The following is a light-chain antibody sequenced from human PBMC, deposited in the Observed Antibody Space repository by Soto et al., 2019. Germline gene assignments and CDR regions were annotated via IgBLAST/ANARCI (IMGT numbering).Light chain of an antibody. V-gene: IGKV3-11*01. Sequence: EIVLTQSPGTLSLSPGERATLSCRASQTVTKLAWYQQQPGQAPRLFIYDASTRATGIPARFSGSGSGTDFTLTISSLEPEDFAVYYCQQRSEWPITFGQGTRLEIK. CDR2: DAS. CDR1: QTVTK. J-gene: IGKJ5*01. CDR3: QQRSEWPIT.